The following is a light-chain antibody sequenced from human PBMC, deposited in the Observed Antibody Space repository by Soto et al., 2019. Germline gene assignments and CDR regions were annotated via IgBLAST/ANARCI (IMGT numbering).Light chain of an antibody. V-gene: IGKV1-5*01. CDR1: QSISVY. CDR3: HQYATSSPT. CDR2: GGS. J-gene: IGKJ2*01. Sequence: DIQMTQSPSTLSASVGDRVTITCRASQSISVYLAWYQQRPREAPKLLIYGGSSLESGVPSRFSGSGSGTEFPLTISRLQPTDFATYYCHQYATSSPTFGQGTKLEI.